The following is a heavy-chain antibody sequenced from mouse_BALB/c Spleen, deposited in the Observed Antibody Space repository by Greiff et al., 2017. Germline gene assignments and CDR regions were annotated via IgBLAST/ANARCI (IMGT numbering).Heavy chain of an antibody. Sequence: EVQRVESGGGLVQPGGSRKLSCAASGFTFSSFGMHWVRQAPEKGLEWVAYISSGSSTIYYADTVKGRFTISRDNPKNTLFLQMTSLRSEDTAMYYCARAYYGSSYLDYWGQGTTLTVSS. CDR2: ISSGSSTI. V-gene: IGHV5-17*02. CDR3: ARAYYGSSYLDY. CDR1: GFTFSSFG. J-gene: IGHJ2*01. D-gene: IGHD1-1*01.